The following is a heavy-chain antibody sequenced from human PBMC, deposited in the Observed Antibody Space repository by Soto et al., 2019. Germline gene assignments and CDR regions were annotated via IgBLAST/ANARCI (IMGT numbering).Heavy chain of an antibody. CDR2: IYYSGST. V-gene: IGHV4-59*08. D-gene: IGHD7-27*01. J-gene: IGHJ4*02. CDR3: ARRWGPGFDY. Sequence: SETLSLTCTVSGGSISSYYWSWIRQPPGKGLGWIGYIYYSGSTNYNPSLKSRVTISVDTSKNQFSLKLSSVTAADTAVYYCARRWGPGFDYWGQGTLVTVSS. CDR1: GGSISSYY.